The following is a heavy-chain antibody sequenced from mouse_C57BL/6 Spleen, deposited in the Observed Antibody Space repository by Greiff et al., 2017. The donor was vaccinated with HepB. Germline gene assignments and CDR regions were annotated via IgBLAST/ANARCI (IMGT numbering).Heavy chain of an antibody. D-gene: IGHD2-4*01. V-gene: IGHV2-6*01. Sequence: VNVVESGPGLVAPSQSLSITCTVSGFSLTSYGVDWVRQSPGKGLEWLGVIWGVGSTNYNSALKSRLSISKDNSKSQVFLKMNSLQTDDTAMYYCATYDYDGSWFAYWGQGTLVTVSA. CDR2: IWGVGST. CDR1: GFSLTSYG. J-gene: IGHJ3*01. CDR3: ATYDYDGSWFAY.